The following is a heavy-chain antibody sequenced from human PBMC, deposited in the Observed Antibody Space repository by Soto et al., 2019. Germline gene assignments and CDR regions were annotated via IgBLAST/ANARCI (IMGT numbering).Heavy chain of an antibody. Sequence: QLQLQESCPGLVKPSETLSLTCSVAGGSNSSSSYCWGWIRQPPGKGLEWIGSIYYSGRPYYNPSLKSRVTVCVDTSTNQLSIKLGSVTAADTAVYYCARRVRGVQFYYYSMDVWGKGTTVTVSS. D-gene: IGHD3-10*01. CDR3: ARRVRGVQFYYYSMDV. J-gene: IGHJ6*03. V-gene: IGHV4-39*01. CDR2: IYYSGRP. CDR1: GGSNSSSSYC.